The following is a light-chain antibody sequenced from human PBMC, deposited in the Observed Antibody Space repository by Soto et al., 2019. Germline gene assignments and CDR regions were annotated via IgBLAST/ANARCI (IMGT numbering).Light chain of an antibody. J-gene: IGKJ1*01. Sequence: EIVMTQSPATVSVSPGERATLSCRASQSVSINLAWYQQKPGQAPRLLIYGASTRATGIPARFSGSGSGTEFTLTISSLQSEDFAVYYCQHYNNWPPWTFGQGTKVEIK. CDR2: GAS. CDR3: QHYNNWPPWT. V-gene: IGKV3-15*01. CDR1: QSVSIN.